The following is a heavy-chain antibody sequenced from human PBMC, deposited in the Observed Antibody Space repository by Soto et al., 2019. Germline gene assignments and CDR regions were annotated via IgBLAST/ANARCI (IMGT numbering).Heavy chain of an antibody. J-gene: IGHJ4*02. Sequence: EVQLVESGGGLVQPGGSLRLSCAASGFTFSSYWMHWVRQAPGKGLVWVSRINSDGSRTTYADSVKGRFTISRDNAKNMLHLQMNSLRAEDTAVYYCARALTYYYDIDYWGQGTLVTLSS. CDR2: INSDGSRT. V-gene: IGHV3-74*01. CDR1: GFTFSSYW. D-gene: IGHD3-22*01. CDR3: ARALTYYYDIDY.